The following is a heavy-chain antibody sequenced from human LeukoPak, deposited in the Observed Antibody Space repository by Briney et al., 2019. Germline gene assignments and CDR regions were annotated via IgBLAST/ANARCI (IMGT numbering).Heavy chain of an antibody. V-gene: IGHV3-48*03. CDR2: ISSSASTV. Sequence: GGSLRLSCVGCGYFFSSHEMNGVRHAPGKGLEWISYISSSASTVNYADSVKGRFTISRDNAKKSLFLQMNRLRAEDTAVYYCARVGTLIYHYGMDVWGQGTTVTVSS. CDR1: GYFFSSHE. J-gene: IGHJ6*02. CDR3: ARVGTLIYHYGMDV.